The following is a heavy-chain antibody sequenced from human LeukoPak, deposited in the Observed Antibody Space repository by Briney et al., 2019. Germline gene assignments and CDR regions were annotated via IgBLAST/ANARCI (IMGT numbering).Heavy chain of an antibody. J-gene: IGHJ5*02. CDR2: VYYTGTT. CDR3: ARVGGYCTNGVCYNWFDP. V-gene: IGHV4-59*11. D-gene: IGHD2-8*01. CDR1: GASISAHY. Sequence: SETLSLTCTVSGASISAHYWSWIRQPPGKGLEYIGDVYYTGTTNYNPSLQSRVTMSVDTSKNQFSLKLSSVTAADTAVYYCARVGGYCTNGVCYNWFDPWGQGTLVTVSS.